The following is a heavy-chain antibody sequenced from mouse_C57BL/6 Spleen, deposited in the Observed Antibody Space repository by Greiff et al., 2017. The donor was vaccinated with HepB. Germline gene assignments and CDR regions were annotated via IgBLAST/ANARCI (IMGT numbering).Heavy chain of an antibody. J-gene: IGHJ2*01. CDR2: INPNNGGT. D-gene: IGHD2-2*01. CDR1: GYTFTDYY. V-gene: IGHV1-26*01. CDR3: ERLGLSGDY. Sequence: EVQLQQSGPELVKPGASVKISCKASGYTFTDYYMNWVKQSHGKSLEWIGDINPNNGGTSYNQKFKGKATLTVDKSSSTAYMELRSLTSEDSAVYYCERLGLSGDYWGQGTTLTVSS.